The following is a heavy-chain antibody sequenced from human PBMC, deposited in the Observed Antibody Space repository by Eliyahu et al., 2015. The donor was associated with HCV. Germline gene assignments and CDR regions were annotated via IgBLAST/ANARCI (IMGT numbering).Heavy chain of an antibody. CDR3: ARSRGSRDSSTNGGYFDY. V-gene: IGHV3-30-3*01. J-gene: IGHJ4*02. CDR2: ISYDGSNK. Sequence: SGFTFSSYAMHWVRQAPGKGLEWVAVISYDGSNKYYADSVKGRFTISRDNSKNTLYLQMNSLRAEDTAVYYCARSRGSRDSSTNGGYFDYWGQGTLVTVSS. CDR1: GFTFSSYA. D-gene: IGHD3-22*01.